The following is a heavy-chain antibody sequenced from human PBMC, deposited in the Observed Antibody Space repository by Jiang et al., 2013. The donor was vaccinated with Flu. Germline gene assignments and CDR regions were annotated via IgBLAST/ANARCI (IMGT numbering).Heavy chain of an antibody. D-gene: IGHD4-17*01. CDR1: GGSISSYY. V-gene: IGHV4-59*08. CDR2: IYYSGST. J-gene: IGHJ4*02. CDR3: ASMRYGDYLFDY. Sequence: LLKPSETLSLTCTVSGGSISSYYWSWIRQPPGKGLEWIGYIYYSGSTNYNPSLKSRVTISVDTSKNQFSLKLSSVTAADTAVYYCASMRYGDYLFDYWGQGTLVTVSS.